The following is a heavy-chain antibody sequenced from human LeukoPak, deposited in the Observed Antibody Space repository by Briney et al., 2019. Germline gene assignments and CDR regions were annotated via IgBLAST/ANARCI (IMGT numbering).Heavy chain of an antibody. J-gene: IGHJ4*02. V-gene: IGHV4-39*07. CDR2: VYYRGNT. CDR3: ARGESVTAAVPDY. D-gene: IGHD6-13*01. Sequence: SETLSLTCTVSGGSITTTHYYWAWIRQPPGEGLQWIGSVYYRGNTYSNPSLESRITMSVDTSKNQFSLKLSSVTATDTALYYCARGESVTAAVPDYWGQGTLVTVSS. CDR1: GGSITTTHYY.